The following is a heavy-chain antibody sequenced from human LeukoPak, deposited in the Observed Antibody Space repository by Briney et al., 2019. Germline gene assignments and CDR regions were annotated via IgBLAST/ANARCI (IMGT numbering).Heavy chain of an antibody. CDR1: GGSISSYY. D-gene: IGHD2-2*01. Sequence: SETLSLTCTVSGGSISSYYWSWIRQPPGKGLEWIGEINHSGSTNYNPSLKSRVTISVDTSKNQFSLKLSSVTAADTAVYYCAGGYCSSTSCRYFDYWGQGTPVTVSS. CDR3: AGGYCSSTSCRYFDY. V-gene: IGHV4-34*01. J-gene: IGHJ4*02. CDR2: INHSGST.